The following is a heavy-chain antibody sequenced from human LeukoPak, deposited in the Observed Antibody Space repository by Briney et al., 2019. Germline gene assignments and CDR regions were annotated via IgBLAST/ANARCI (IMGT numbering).Heavy chain of an antibody. D-gene: IGHD3-22*01. Sequence: GASVKVSCKASGYTFTSYAMHWVRQAPGQRLEWMGWINAGNGNTKYSQKFQGRVTMTRDTSTSTVYMELSSLRSGDTAVYYCARGVGVIVVVITTATDYWGQGTLVTVSS. CDR3: ARGVGVIVVVITTATDY. CDR1: GYTFTSYA. CDR2: INAGNGNT. V-gene: IGHV1-3*01. J-gene: IGHJ4*02.